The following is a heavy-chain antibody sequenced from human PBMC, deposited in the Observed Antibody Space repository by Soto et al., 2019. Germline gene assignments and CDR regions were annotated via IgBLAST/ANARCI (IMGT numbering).Heavy chain of an antibody. CDR3: ARYIPGVRYYGMDV. CDR1: GFSFTTYS. D-gene: IGHD2-2*01. V-gene: IGHV3-23*01. Sequence: GSLRLSWEASGFSFTTYSMKWVRQAPGKGPEWVSLIGESGTPTYYADSVKGRFTISRDNSGNTLFLEMYSLRAEDTAVYYCARYIPGVRYYGMDVWGQGTTVTVSS. CDR2: IGESGTPT. J-gene: IGHJ6*02.